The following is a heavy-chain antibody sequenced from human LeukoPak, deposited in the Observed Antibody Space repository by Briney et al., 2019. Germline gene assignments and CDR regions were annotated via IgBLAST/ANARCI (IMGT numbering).Heavy chain of an antibody. D-gene: IGHD7-27*01. Sequence: PSETLSLTCTVSGDSVRSGPYYWSWIRQPPGKGLEWIGYGESTNYNPSLKSRVTISVDTSKSQFSLQLRYLTAADTAVYYCARDNWGSLDFWGRGILSPSPQ. CDR3: ARDNWGSLDF. J-gene: IGHJ4*02. CDR1: GDSVRSGPYY. V-gene: IGHV4-61*01. CDR2: GEST.